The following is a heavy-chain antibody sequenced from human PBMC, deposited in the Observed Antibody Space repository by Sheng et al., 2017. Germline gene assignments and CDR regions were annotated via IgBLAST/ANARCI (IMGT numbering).Heavy chain of an antibody. CDR2: IYYTGNT. CDR3: ASVLTGDSSWYYFDY. V-gene: IGHV4-59*01. Sequence: QVQLQESGPGLVKPSETLSLTCTVSGGSISTYYWSWIRQPPGKGLEWIGYIYYTGNTNYNPSLKSRVTISVDTSKNQFSLKLSSVTAADTAVYYCASVLTGDSSWYYFDYWGQGTLVTVSS. D-gene: IGHD6-13*01. J-gene: IGHJ4*02. CDR1: GGSISTYY.